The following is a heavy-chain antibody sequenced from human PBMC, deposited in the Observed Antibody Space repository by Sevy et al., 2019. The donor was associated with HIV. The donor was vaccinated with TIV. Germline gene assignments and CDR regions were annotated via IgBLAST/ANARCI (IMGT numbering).Heavy chain of an antibody. D-gene: IGHD6-19*01. V-gene: IGHV4-39*01. CDR2: IYYSGST. CDR1: GGSISSSSYY. Sequence: SETLSLTCTVSGGSISSSSYYWGWIRQPPGKGLEWIGSIYYSGSTYYNPSLKSRVTISVDTSKNQFSRKLSSVTAADTAVYYCARHSPSSSGWYKEKDYYYYGMDVWGQGTTVTVSS. J-gene: IGHJ6*02. CDR3: ARHSPSSSGWYKEKDYYYYGMDV.